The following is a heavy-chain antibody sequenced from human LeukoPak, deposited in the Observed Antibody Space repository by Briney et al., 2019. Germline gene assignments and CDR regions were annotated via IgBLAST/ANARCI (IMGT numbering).Heavy chain of an antibody. V-gene: IGHV3-21*01. CDR1: GFTFSSYS. J-gene: IGHJ4*02. CDR2: ISSSSSYI. CDR3: AKSGIAAAGTYDY. Sequence: GGSLRLSRAASGFTFSSYSINWVGQAPGKGLEWVSSISSSSSYIYYADSVKGRFTISRDNAKNSLYLQMNSLRAEDTAVYYCAKSGIAAAGTYDYWGQGTLVTVSS. D-gene: IGHD6-13*01.